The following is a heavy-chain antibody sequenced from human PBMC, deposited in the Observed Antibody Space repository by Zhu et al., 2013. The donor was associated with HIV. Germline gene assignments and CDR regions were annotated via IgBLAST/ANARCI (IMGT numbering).Heavy chain of an antibody. CDR2: IIPIFGTA. D-gene: IGHD2-15*01. Sequence: QVQLVQSGAEVKKPGSSVKVSCKASGGTFSSYAISWVRQAPGQGLEWMGGIIPIFGTANYAQKFQGRVTITADKSTSTAYMELSSLRSEDTAVYYCARDKGDQPPSMGVVVAATPSFISFYYYGMDVWGQGTTVTVSS. CDR1: GGTFSSYA. V-gene: IGHV1-69*06. J-gene: IGHJ6*02. CDR3: ARDKGDQPPSMGVVVAATPSFISFYYYGMDV.